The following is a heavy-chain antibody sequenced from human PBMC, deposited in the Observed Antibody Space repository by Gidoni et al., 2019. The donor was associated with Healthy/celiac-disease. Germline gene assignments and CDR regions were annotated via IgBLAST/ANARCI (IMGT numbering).Heavy chain of an antibody. CDR1: GFPFSSYS. CDR2: ISSSSSYI. D-gene: IGHD5-18*01. J-gene: IGHJ3*02. V-gene: IGHV3-21*01. Sequence: EVQLVESGGGLVKPGGSLRLSCAASGFPFSSYSLNWVRQAPGKGLEWVSSISSSSSYIYYADSVKGRFTISRDNAKNSLYLKMNSLRAEDTAVYYCARVDTAMVTGGPTDAFDIWGQGTMVTVSS. CDR3: ARVDTAMVTGGPTDAFDI.